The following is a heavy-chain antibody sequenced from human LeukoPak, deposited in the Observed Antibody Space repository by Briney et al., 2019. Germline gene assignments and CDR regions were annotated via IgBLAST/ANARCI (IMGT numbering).Heavy chain of an antibody. CDR2: TYPGDSDT. Sequence: SLKISCKGSGYSFTSYWIGWVRQMPGKGLEWMGITYPGDSDTRYSPSFQGQVTISADKSISTAYLQWSSLKASDTAMYYCARLYGSGSYYNVYYFDYWGQGTLVTVSS. CDR3: ARLYGSGSYYNVYYFDY. J-gene: IGHJ4*02. CDR1: GYSFTSYW. V-gene: IGHV5-51*01. D-gene: IGHD3-10*01.